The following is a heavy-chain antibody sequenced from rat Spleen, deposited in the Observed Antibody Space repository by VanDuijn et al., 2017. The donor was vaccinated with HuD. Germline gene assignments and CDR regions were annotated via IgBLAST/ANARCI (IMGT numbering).Heavy chain of an antibody. V-gene: IGHV3-1*01. CDR1: GYSITSNY. CDR2: ISYSGGT. D-gene: IGHD1-11*01. Sequence: EVQLQESGPGLVKPSQSLSLTCSVTGYSITSNYWGWIRKFPGDKMEWIGHISYSGGTTYNPFLKSRIPITRDTSKNQFFLQLNSVTTEDTATYYCARSYGGYSGDYWGQGVMVTVSS. J-gene: IGHJ2*01. CDR3: ARSYGGYSGDY.